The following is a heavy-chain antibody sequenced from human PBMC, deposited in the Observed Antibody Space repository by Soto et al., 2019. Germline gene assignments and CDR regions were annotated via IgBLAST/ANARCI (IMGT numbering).Heavy chain of an antibody. CDR2: FDPEDGET. Sequence: GASVKGSCKVSGYTLTELSMHWVRQAPGKGLEWMGGFDPEDGETIYAQKFQGRVTMTEDTSTDTAYMELSSLRSEDTAVYYCATDARVYAIRDDAFDIWGQGTMVTVSS. V-gene: IGHV1-24*01. J-gene: IGHJ3*02. D-gene: IGHD2-8*01. CDR3: ATDARVYAIRDDAFDI. CDR1: GYTLTELS.